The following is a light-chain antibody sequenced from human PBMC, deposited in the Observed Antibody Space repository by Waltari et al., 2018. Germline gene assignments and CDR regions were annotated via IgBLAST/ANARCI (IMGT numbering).Light chain of an antibody. CDR1: SSDVGGYNY. J-gene: IGLJ3*02. V-gene: IGLV2-14*01. CDR2: DVA. Sequence: QSALTQPASVSESPGQSITISCSGTSSDVGGYNYVCWYQQHPGKAPKLIIYDVAKRPSGISNRFSGSKSRNTASLTISGLQAEDEADYYCFSYRSSSTWVFGGGTKLTVL. CDR3: FSYRSSSTWV.